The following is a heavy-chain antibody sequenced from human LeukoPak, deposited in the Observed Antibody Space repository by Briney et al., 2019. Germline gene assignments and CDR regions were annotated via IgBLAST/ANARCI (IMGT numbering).Heavy chain of an antibody. CDR3: VRAGNYDILTGYYTPHNWFDP. CDR2: IIPILGIA. V-gene: IGHV1-69*04. J-gene: IGHJ5*02. D-gene: IGHD3-9*01. CDR1: GGTFSSYA. Sequence: SVKVSCKASGGTFSSYAIRWVRQAPGQGLEWMGRIIPILGIANYAQKFQGRVTITADKSTSTAYMELSSLRSEDTAVYYCVRAGNYDILTGYYTPHNWFDPWGQGTLVTVSS.